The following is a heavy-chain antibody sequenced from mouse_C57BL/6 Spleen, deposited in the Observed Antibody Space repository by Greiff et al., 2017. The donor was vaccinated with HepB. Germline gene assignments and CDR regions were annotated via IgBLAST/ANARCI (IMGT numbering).Heavy chain of an antibody. CDR1: GYAFSSYW. Sequence: QVQLKQSGAELVKPGASVKISCKASGYAFSSYWMNWVKQRPGKGLEWIGQIYPGDGDTNYNGKFKGKATLTADKSSSTAYMQLSSLTSEDSAVYFCARDSNYGHFDYWGQGTTLTVSS. J-gene: IGHJ2*01. CDR2: IYPGDGDT. CDR3: ARDSNYGHFDY. D-gene: IGHD2-5*01. V-gene: IGHV1-80*01.